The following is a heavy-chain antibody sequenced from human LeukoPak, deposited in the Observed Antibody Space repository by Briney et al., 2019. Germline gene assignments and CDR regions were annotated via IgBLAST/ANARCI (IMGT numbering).Heavy chain of an antibody. CDR3: ARLGYCSGGSCSWDYYFDY. J-gene: IGHJ4*02. V-gene: IGHV4-4*07. CDR2: IYTSGST. CDR1: GGSISSYY. Sequence: SETLSLTCTVSGGSISSYYWSWIRQPAGKGLEWIGRIYTSGSTNYNPSLKSRVTMSVDTSKNQFSLKLSSVIAADTAVYYCARLGYCSGGSCSWDYYFDYWGQGTLVTVSS. D-gene: IGHD2-15*01.